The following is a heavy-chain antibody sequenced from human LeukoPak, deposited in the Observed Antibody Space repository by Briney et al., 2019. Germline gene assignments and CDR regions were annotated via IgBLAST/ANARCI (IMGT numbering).Heavy chain of an antibody. Sequence: PSETLSPTCTVSGGSISSSSYYWGWIRQPPGKGLEWIGSIYYSGSTYYNPSPKSRVTISVDTSKNQFSLKLSSVTAADTAVYYCARLGGSGSYPYWGQGTLVTVSS. V-gene: IGHV4-39*01. CDR1: GGSISSSSYY. J-gene: IGHJ4*02. CDR3: ARLGGSGSYPY. CDR2: IYYSGST. D-gene: IGHD3-10*01.